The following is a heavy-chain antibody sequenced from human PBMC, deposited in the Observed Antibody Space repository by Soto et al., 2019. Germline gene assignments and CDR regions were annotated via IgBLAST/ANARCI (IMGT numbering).Heavy chain of an antibody. D-gene: IGHD3-22*01. CDR3: ARDANNRDSSVYYDVFDI. V-gene: IGHV3-7*05. Sequence: DVQLMESGGGLVQPGGSLRLSCTASGFTFENYWMTWIRQAPGKGLEWVANIRKDGTQEHYVDSVEGRFSVSRNNARWSLYLQMNSLRTEDTAVYYCARDANNRDSSVYYDVFDIWGQGTMVTVSP. CDR1: GFTFENYW. CDR2: IRKDGTQE. J-gene: IGHJ3*02.